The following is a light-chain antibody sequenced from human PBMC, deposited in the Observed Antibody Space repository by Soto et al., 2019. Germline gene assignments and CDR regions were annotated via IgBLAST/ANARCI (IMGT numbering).Light chain of an antibody. V-gene: IGKV3-20*01. J-gene: IGKJ4*01. CDR3: HQYAVSPLT. Sequence: EIVMTQSPATLSVSLGERATLSCRASQSVSTDLAWYQHKPDQAPRLLIYDASNRATGVPDRFSGSGSGTDFTLSVTRLEPEDFAVYYCHQYAVSPLTFGGGTTVEIK. CDR1: QSVSTD. CDR2: DAS.